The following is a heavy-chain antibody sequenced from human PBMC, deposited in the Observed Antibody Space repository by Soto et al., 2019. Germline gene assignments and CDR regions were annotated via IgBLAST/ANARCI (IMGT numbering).Heavy chain of an antibody. Sequence: GGSLRLSCAASGFTFSSYAMSWVRQAPGKGLEWVSAISGSGGSTYYADSVKGRFTISRDNSKNTLYLQMNSLRAEDTAVYYCAKPGIQNDYDSFTHAFDIWGQGTMVTVSS. CDR3: AKPGIQNDYDSFTHAFDI. D-gene: IGHD4-17*01. CDR2: ISGSGGST. V-gene: IGHV3-23*01. J-gene: IGHJ3*02. CDR1: GFTFSSYA.